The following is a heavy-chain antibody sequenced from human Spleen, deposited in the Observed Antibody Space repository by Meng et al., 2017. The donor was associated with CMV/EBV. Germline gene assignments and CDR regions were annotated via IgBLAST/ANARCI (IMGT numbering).Heavy chain of an antibody. CDR1: GGTFSSYA. V-gene: IGHV1-69*05. Sequence: SVKVSCKASGGTFSSYAISWVRQAPGQGLEWMGGIIPIFGTANYAQKFQGRVTITTDESTSTAYMDLTRLRSEDTAVYYCATSKITVYGIIIVPGDFWGQGALVTVSS. J-gene: IGHJ4*02. CDR3: ATSKITVYGIIIVPGDF. CDR2: IIPIFGTA. D-gene: IGHD3-3*01.